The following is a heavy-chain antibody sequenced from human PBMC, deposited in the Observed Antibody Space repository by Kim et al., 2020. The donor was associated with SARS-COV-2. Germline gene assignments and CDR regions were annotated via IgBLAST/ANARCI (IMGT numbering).Heavy chain of an antibody. CDR1: GFTFSSYG. J-gene: IGHJ6*02. D-gene: IGHD2-2*01. Sequence: GGSLRLSCAASGFTFSSYGMHWVRQAPGKGLEWVAVISYDGSNKYYADSVKGRFTISRDNSKNTLYLQMNSLRAEDTAVYYCAKSEYQLLIYYYYGMDVWGQGTTVTVSS. CDR2: ISYDGSNK. CDR3: AKSEYQLLIYYYYGMDV. V-gene: IGHV3-30*18.